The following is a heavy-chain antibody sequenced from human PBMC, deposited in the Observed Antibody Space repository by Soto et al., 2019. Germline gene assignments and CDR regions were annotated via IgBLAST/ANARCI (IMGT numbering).Heavy chain of an antibody. Sequence: QVQLVESGGGVVQPGRSLRFSCAASGFTFSSYGMHWVRQAPGKGLEWVAVISYDGSNKYYADSVKGRFTISRDNSKNTLYLQMNSLRAEDTAVYYCAKDFMAGTTGSYYYGMDVWGQGTTVTVSS. CDR2: ISYDGSNK. CDR1: GFTFSSYG. D-gene: IGHD1-7*01. V-gene: IGHV3-30*18. CDR3: AKDFMAGTTGSYYYGMDV. J-gene: IGHJ6*02.